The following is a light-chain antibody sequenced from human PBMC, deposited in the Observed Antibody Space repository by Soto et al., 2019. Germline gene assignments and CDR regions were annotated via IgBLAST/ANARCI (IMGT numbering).Light chain of an antibody. Sequence: QSALTQPASVSGSPGQSITNSCTGTSSDVGGYNYVSWYQQHPGKAPKLMIYDVTNRPSGVSNRFSGSKSGNTASLTISGLQAEDEADYYCSSYTSSSTPLVFGGGTKLTVL. CDR2: DVT. J-gene: IGLJ3*02. V-gene: IGLV2-14*01. CDR3: SSYTSSSTPLV. CDR1: SSDVGGYNY.